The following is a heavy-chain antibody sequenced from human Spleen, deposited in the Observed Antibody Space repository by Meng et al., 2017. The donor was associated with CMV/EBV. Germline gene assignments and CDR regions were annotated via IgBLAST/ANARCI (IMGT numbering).Heavy chain of an antibody. CDR2: IIPIFGTA. J-gene: IGHJ6*02. V-gene: IGHV1-69*05. CDR3: ARGREYYDILTGYTPYYYYGMDV. Sequence: SVKVSCKASGGTFSSYAISWVRQAPGQGLEWMGGIIPIFGTANYAQKFQGRVTITTDESTSAAYMELSSLRSEDTAMYYCARGREYYDILTGYTPYYYYGMDVWGQGTTVTVSS. D-gene: IGHD3-9*01. CDR1: GGTFSSYA.